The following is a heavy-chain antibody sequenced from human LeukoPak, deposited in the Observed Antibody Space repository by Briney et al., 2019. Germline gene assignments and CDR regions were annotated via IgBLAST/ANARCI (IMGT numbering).Heavy chain of an antibody. V-gene: IGHV3-48*03. CDR1: GFTFSNYE. J-gene: IGHJ4*02. D-gene: IGHD2-21*02. CDR3: ARTIVVVTGPWDC. Sequence: PGGSLRLSCAASGFTFSNYEMNWVRQAPGKGLEWVSYISSSGTTIYYADSVKGRFTISRDNSKNTLYLQMNSLRVEDTAVYYCARTIVVVTGPWDCWGQGTLVTVSS. CDR2: ISSSGTTI.